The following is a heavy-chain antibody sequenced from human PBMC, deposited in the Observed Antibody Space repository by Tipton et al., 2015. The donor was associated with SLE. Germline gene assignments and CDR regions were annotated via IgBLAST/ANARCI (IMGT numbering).Heavy chain of an antibody. Sequence: LRLSCAVYGGSFNDYYWSWIRQPPGKGLEWIGEVTQSGATNYNPSLKSRVTISVDTSQTQFSLKLTSVTAADTAVYYCARGTGDADYWGQGTLVTVSS. V-gene: IGHV4-34*01. J-gene: IGHJ4*02. CDR3: ARGTGDADY. CDR1: GGSFNDYY. D-gene: IGHD7-27*01. CDR2: VTQSGAT.